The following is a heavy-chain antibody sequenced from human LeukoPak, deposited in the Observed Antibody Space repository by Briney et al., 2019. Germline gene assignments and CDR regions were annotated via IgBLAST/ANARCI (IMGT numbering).Heavy chain of an antibody. J-gene: IGHJ4*02. CDR2: ISSSSSHI. Sequence: GGSLRLSCAASGFTFSAREMNCVRQAPGKGLEWVSSISSSSSHIYYADSLEGRFTISRDNAKNSLYLQMDSLRAEDTAIYFCARLRSTQLRYFDIDYWGQGTLVTVSS. V-gene: IGHV3-21*01. D-gene: IGHD5-24*01. CDR3: ARLRSTQLRYFDIDY. CDR1: GFTFSARE.